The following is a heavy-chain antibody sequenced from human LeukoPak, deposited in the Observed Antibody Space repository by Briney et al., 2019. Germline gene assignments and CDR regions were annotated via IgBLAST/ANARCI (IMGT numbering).Heavy chain of an antibody. D-gene: IGHD2-2*01. V-gene: IGHV4-34*01. Sequence: SETLSLTCAVYGGSFSGYYWSWIRQPPGKGLEWIGEINHSGSTNYNPSLKSRVTISVDTSKNQFSLKLSSVTAADTAVYYCARSVAYCSSTSCLHTYFDYWGQGTLVTVSS. J-gene: IGHJ4*02. CDR1: GGSFSGYY. CDR3: ARSVAYCSSTSCLHTYFDY. CDR2: INHSGST.